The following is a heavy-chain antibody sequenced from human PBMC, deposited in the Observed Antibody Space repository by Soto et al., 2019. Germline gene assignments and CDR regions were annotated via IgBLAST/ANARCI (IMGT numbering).Heavy chain of an antibody. J-gene: IGHJ5*02. Sequence: EVQLVESGGGLVQPEGSLRLSCPASVFTFSNSWMSWVRQAPGKGLEWVANIKQDGSEKYYVDSAKGRFTISRDNAKNSLYLQMNSLRVEDTAVYYCAGLYGGPAGWFDPWGQGTLVTVSS. CDR2: IKQDGSEK. CDR1: VFTFSNSW. D-gene: IGHD4-17*01. V-gene: IGHV3-7*01. CDR3: AGLYGGPAGWFDP.